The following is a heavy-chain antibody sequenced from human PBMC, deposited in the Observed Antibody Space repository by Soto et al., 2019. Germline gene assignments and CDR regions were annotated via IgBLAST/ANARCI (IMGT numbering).Heavy chain of an antibody. V-gene: IGHV3-30*04. CDR2: ISYDGSNK. Sequence: GGSLRLSCAASGFTFSSYAMHWVRQAPGKGLEWVAVISYDGSNKYYADSVKGRFTISRDNSKNTLYLQMNSLRAEDTAVYYCAREVKINWGIRTTNYYYGMDVWGQGTTVTVTS. D-gene: IGHD7-27*01. CDR3: AREVKINWGIRTTNYYYGMDV. J-gene: IGHJ6*02. CDR1: GFTFSSYA.